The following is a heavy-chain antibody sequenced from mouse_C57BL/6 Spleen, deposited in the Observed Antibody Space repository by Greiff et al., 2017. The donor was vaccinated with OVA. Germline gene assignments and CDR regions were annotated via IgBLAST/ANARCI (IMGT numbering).Heavy chain of an antibody. D-gene: IGHD1-1*01. CDR3: ARGSSFHSRDYAMDY. CDR1: GFSLSTSGMG. CDR2: IYWDDDK. V-gene: IGHV8-12*01. J-gene: IGHJ4*01. Sequence: QVQLKESGPGILQSSQTLSLTCSFSGFSLSTSGMGVSWIRQPSGKGLEWLAHIYWDDDKRYNPSLKSRLTISKDTSRNQVFLKITSVDTADTATYYCARGSSFHSRDYAMDYWGQGTSVTVSS.